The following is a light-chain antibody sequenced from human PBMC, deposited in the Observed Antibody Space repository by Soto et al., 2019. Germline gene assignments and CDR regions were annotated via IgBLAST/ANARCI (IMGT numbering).Light chain of an antibody. CDR1: QSISSY. CDR3: QQSYSTHYT. Sequence: DIQMTQSPSSLSASVGDRVTITCRASQSISSYLNWYQQKPGKAPKLLIYAASSLQSGVPSRFSGSGSGTDFTLTISSLQHEDFATYYCQQSYSTHYTFGQGTKVDIK. J-gene: IGKJ2*01. CDR2: AAS. V-gene: IGKV1-39*01.